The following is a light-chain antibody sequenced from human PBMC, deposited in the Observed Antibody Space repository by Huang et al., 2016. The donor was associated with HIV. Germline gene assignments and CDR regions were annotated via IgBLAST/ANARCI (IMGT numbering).Light chain of an antibody. CDR3: LQLNSYPGT. J-gene: IGKJ3*01. CDR1: QDISSN. CDR2: AAS. Sequence: IQLTQSPSSLSASVGDRVTIACRASQDISSNLAWYQQKTGKAPNLLIYAASTLESGVPSSFSGGGSGTDFTLTINNLQPEDFATYYCLQLNSYPGTFGPGTNVDV. V-gene: IGKV1-9*01.